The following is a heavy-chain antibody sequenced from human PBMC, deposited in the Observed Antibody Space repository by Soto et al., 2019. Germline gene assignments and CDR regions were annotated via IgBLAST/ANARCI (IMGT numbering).Heavy chain of an antibody. V-gene: IGHV4-34*01. CDR1: GGSFSGYY. CDR3: ARGARHYYDSSGYYYFDY. J-gene: IGHJ4*02. D-gene: IGHD3-22*01. CDR2: INHSGST. Sequence: FTPSETLSLTCAVYGGSFSGYYWSWIRQPPGKGLEWIGEINHSGSTNYNPSLKSRVTISVDTSKNQFSLKLSSVTAADTAVYYCARGARHYYDSSGYYYFDYWGKGTLVTVSS.